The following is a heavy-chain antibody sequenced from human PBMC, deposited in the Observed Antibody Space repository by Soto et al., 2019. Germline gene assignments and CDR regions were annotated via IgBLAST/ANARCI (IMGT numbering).Heavy chain of an antibody. CDR2: IVPILGIA. Sequence: QAQLVQSGAEVKKPGSSVKVSCKASGGTFSSYTISWVRQAPGQGLEWMGRIVPILGIANYTEKFQGRVTITADKSTSTAYMELSSLRSEDTAVYYCARARDGMDVWGQGTTVTVSS. CDR3: ARARDGMDV. V-gene: IGHV1-69*02. CDR1: GGTFSSYT. J-gene: IGHJ6*02.